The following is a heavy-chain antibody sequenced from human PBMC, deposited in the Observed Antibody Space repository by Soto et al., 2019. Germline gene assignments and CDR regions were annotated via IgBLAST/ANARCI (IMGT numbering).Heavy chain of an antibody. CDR2: ISGSGGST. D-gene: IGHD3-3*01. CDR3: AKDRPVLRFLEWSIDY. J-gene: IGHJ4*02. Sequence: GGSLRLSCAASGFTFSSYAMSWVRQAPGKGLEWVSAISGSGGSTYYADSVKGRFTISRDNSKNTLYLQMNSLRAEDTAVYYCAKDRPVLRFLEWSIDYWGQGTLVTVSS. V-gene: IGHV3-23*01. CDR1: GFTFSSYA.